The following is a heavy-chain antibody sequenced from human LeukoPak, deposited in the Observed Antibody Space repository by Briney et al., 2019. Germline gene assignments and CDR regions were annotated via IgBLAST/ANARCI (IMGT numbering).Heavy chain of an antibody. CDR1: GFTFSSYS. D-gene: IGHD4-17*01. V-gene: IGHV3-23*01. Sequence: PGGSLRLSCTASGFTFSSYSMSWVRQGPGTGLEWVSAISGSGDTTFYADSVKGRFTISRDNSKKTLYLQVNSLRAEDTAVYFCAKELTTERTPGVDSWSQGTLVTVSS. CDR2: ISGSGDTT. CDR3: AKELTTERTPGVDS. J-gene: IGHJ4*02.